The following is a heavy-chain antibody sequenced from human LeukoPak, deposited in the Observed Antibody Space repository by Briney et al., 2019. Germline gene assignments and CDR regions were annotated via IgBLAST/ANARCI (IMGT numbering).Heavy chain of an antibody. J-gene: IGHJ3*02. CDR1: GYSFTSYW. Sequence: GESLKISCKGSGYSFTSYWIGWVRQMPGKGLEWMGIIYPGDSDTRYSPSFQGQVTISADKSISTAYPQWSSLKASDTAMYYCARRPGLIAAADRDAFDIWGQGTMVTVSS. CDR2: IYPGDSDT. D-gene: IGHD6-13*01. CDR3: ARRPGLIAAADRDAFDI. V-gene: IGHV5-51*01.